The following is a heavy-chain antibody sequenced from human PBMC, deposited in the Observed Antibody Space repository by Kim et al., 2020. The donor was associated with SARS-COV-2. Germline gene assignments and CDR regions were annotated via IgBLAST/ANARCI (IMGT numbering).Heavy chain of an antibody. V-gene: IGHV3-30*03. Sequence: SYCPDAVRGRVTISRDNSKNTLFLQMNGLRSEDTAVYYCARTPPYFYYMDVWGKGTTVTVSS. J-gene: IGHJ6*03. CDR3: ARTPPYFYYMDV. CDR2: S. D-gene: IGHD2-15*01.